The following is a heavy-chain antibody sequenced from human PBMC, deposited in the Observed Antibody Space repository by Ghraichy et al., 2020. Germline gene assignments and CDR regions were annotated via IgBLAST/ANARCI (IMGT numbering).Heavy chain of an antibody. J-gene: IGHJ3*02. CDR1: GGSISSSSYY. CDR3: ARAKLAYCGGDCYSDAFDI. CDR2: IYYSGST. D-gene: IGHD2-21*02. V-gene: IGHV4-39*01. Sequence: SETLSLTCTVSGGSISSSSYYWGWIRQPPGKGLEWIGSIYYSGSTYYNPSLKSRVTISVDTSKNQFSLKLSSVTAADTAVYYCARAKLAYCGGDCYSDAFDIWGQGTMVTVSS.